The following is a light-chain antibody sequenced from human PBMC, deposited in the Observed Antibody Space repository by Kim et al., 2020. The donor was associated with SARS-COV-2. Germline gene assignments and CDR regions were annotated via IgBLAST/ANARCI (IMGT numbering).Light chain of an antibody. CDR2: DVS. V-gene: IGLV2-14*03. CDR3: SSYTSSSTLLDV. Sequence: QSALTQPASVSGSPGQSITISCTGTSSDVGGYNYVSWYQQHTGKAPKLMIYDVSNRPTGVSNRFSGSKSGNTASLTISGLQAEDEADYYCSSYTSSSTLLDVFGAGTKVTVL. J-gene: IGLJ1*01. CDR1: SSDVGGYNY.